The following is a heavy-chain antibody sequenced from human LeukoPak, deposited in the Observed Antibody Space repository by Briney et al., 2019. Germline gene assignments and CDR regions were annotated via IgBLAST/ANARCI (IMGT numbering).Heavy chain of an antibody. Sequence: ASVKVSCKASGYTFSGYYMHWVRQAPGQGLEWMGWINPNSGGTNYAQKFQGRVTMTRDTSISTAYMELSRLRSDDTAVYYCARGDYDWWSAPWGQETLVAVSS. V-gene: IGHV1-2*02. CDR2: INPNSGGT. CDR1: GYTFSGYY. D-gene: IGHD3-22*01. CDR3: ARGDYDWWSAP. J-gene: IGHJ5*02.